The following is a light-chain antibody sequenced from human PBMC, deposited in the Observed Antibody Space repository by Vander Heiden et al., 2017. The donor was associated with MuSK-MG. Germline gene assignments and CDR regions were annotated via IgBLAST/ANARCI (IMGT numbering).Light chain of an antibody. CDR1: SSDVGGYNY. CDR2: DVS. V-gene: IGLV2-14*01. J-gene: IGLJ2*01. Sequence: SAIPQPASVSGSPGQSLTISCTGTSSDVGGYNYVSWYQQHPGKAPKLMIYDVSNRPPGVSNRFSGSKSGNTASLTISGLQAEDEADYYCSSYTSSSTRVVFGGGTKLTVL. CDR3: SSYTSSSTRVV.